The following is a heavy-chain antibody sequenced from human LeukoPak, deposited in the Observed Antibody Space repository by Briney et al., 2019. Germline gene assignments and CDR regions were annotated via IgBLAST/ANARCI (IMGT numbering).Heavy chain of an antibody. CDR1: GFTLNSYS. CDR3: ARGGAFYGSGIYFFDY. V-gene: IGHV3-21*01. Sequence: GGSLRLSCAASGFTLNSYSMTWVRQAPGKGLEWVSSISTTSYYIYYADSVKGRFTISRDNAKNSLSLQLSSLRAEDTAVYYCARGGAFYGSGIYFFDYRGQGTLVTVSS. D-gene: IGHD3-10*01. CDR2: ISTTSYYI. J-gene: IGHJ4*02.